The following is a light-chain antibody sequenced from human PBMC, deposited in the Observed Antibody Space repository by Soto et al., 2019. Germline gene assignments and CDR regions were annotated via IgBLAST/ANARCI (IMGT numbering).Light chain of an antibody. CDR3: MQGTHWPPT. CDR1: QSLVYSDGNTY. CDR2: KVS. J-gene: IGKJ1*01. V-gene: IGKV2-30*01. Sequence: DVVMTQSPLSLPVTLGQPASISCRSSQSLVYSDGNTYLNWFQQRPGQSPRRLIYKVSNRDSVVPDRFSGSGSGTDFTLKISRLEAEDVGVYYCMQGTHWPPTFGQGTKVEIK.